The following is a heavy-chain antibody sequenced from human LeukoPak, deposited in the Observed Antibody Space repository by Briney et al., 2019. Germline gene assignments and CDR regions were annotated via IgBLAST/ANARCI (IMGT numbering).Heavy chain of an antibody. J-gene: IGHJ3*02. CDR1: GYRFTSYW. Sequence: GESLKISCKGSGYRFTSYWIGWVRQMPGKGLEWMGIIYPGDSDTIYSPSFQGQVTISADKSISTAYLQWSSLKASDTAMYYCASPGAGYSYGYDAFDIWGQGTMVTVSS. V-gene: IGHV5-51*01. D-gene: IGHD5-18*01. CDR3: ASPGAGYSYGYDAFDI. CDR2: IYPGDSDT.